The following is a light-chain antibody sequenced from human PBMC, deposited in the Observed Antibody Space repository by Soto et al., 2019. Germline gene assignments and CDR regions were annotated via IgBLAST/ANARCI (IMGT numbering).Light chain of an antibody. CDR1: SSNIGSNT. CDR2: SNV. J-gene: IGLJ2*01. V-gene: IGLV1-44*01. CDR3: ATWDGSLNGVV. Sequence: QSVLTQPPSASGTPGQRVTISCSGSSSNIGSNTVNWYQHLLGTAPKLLIYSNVQRPSGVPDRFSGSKSGASASLAISGLQSEDEAEYYCATWDGSLNGVVFGGGTKLTVL.